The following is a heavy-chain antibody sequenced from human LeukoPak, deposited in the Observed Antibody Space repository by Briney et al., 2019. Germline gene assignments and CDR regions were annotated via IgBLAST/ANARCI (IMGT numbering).Heavy chain of an antibody. D-gene: IGHD1-26*01. J-gene: IGHJ4*02. CDR1: GFTFSSYS. Sequence: GGSLRLSCAASGFTFSSYSMNWVRQAPGKGLEWVSSISSSSSYIYYADSVKGRFTISRDNAKNSLYLQMNSLRAEDTAVYYCARDKVYGGSLDYWGQGTLVTVSS. V-gene: IGHV3-21*01. CDR2: ISSSSSYI. CDR3: ARDKVYGGSLDY.